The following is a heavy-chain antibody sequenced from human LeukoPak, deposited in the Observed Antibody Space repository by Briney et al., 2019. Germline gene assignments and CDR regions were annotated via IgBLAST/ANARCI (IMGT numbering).Heavy chain of an antibody. CDR2: IYTSGST. J-gene: IGHJ4*02. CDR3: VYYYGSGSVEY. V-gene: IGHV4-61*02. CDR1: GGSISSGSYY. Sequence: SETLSLTCTVSGGSISSGSYYWSWIRQPAGKGLEWIGRIYTSGSTNYNPSPKSRVTISVDTSKNQFSLKLSSVTAADTAVYYCVYYYGSGSVEYWGQGTLVTVSS. D-gene: IGHD3-10*01.